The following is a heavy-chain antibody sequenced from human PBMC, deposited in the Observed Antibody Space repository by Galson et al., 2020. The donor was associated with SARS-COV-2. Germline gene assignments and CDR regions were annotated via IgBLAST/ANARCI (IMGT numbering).Heavy chain of an antibody. CDR1: GFTFRSYW. J-gene: IGHJ4*02. Sequence: GGSLRLSCAASGFTFRSYWMHWVRQAPGKGLMWVSRISSDGSITSYADSVKGRFTISRDNAKNTLYLQMNSLRVEDTAVYYCTRDCCSGSYYGYWGRETLVPVSS. V-gene: IGHV3-74*01. CDR2: ISSDGSIT. D-gene: IGHD1-26*01. CDR3: TRDCCSGSYYGY.